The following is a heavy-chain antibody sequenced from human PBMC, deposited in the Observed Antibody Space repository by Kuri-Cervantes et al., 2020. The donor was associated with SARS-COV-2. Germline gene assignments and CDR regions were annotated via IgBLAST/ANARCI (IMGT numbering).Heavy chain of an antibody. CDR1: GFTFSSYS. CDR3: ARSPGDGDYDPFDY. D-gene: IGHD4-17*01. Sequence: GESLKISCAASGFTFSSYSMNWVRQAPGKGLEWVSSITRSSVYISYADSLKGRFTISRDNAKNSLYLQMNSLRAEDTAVYYCARSPGDGDYDPFDYWGQGTLVTVSS. CDR2: ITRSSVYI. J-gene: IGHJ4*02. V-gene: IGHV3-21*01.